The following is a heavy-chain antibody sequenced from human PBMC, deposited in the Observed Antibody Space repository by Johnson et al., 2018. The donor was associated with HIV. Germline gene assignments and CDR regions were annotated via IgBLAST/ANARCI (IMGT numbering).Heavy chain of an antibody. V-gene: IGHV3-30*18. Sequence: QVQLVESGGGVVQPGRSLRLSCAASGFSFSNYAMDWVRQAPGKGLEWVAVISSDGSNTNYADSVKGRVTIARDNATNSLYLQMNSLRAEDTAVYYCAKDSNYGGNSDAFDIWGQGTMVTVSS. J-gene: IGHJ3*02. CDR1: GFSFSNYA. CDR3: AKDSNYGGNSDAFDI. CDR2: ISSDGSNT. D-gene: IGHD4-23*01.